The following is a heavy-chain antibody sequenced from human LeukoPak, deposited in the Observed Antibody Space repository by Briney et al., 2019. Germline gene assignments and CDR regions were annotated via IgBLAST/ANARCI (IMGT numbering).Heavy chain of an antibody. J-gene: IGHJ4*02. CDR3: ARGHKQQLVLYFDY. CDR1: GGSISSYY. V-gene: IGHV4-4*07. Sequence: SETLSLTCTVSGGSISSYYWSWIRQPAGKGLEWIGRIYTSGSTNYNPSLKSRVTISVDTSKNQFSLKLSSVTAADTAVYYCARGHKQQLVLYFDYWGQGTLVTVSS. CDR2: IYTSGST. D-gene: IGHD6-13*01.